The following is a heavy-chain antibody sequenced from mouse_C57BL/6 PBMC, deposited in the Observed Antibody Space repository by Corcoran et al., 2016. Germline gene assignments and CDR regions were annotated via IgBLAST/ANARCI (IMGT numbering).Heavy chain of an antibody. Sequence: QIQLVQSGPELKKPGETVKISCKASGYTFTTYGMSWVKQAPGKGLKWMGWINTYSGVPTYADDFKGRFAFSLETSASTAYLQINNLKNEDTATYCCASGGTYGAFAMDYWGQGTSVTVSS. CDR1: GYTFTTYG. V-gene: IGHV9-3*01. CDR3: ASGGTYGAFAMDY. J-gene: IGHJ4*01. CDR2: INTYSGVP. D-gene: IGHD1-1*02.